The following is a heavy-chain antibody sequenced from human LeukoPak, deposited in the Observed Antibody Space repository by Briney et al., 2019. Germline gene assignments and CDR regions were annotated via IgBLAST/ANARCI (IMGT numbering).Heavy chain of an antibody. CDR2: INHSGST. D-gene: IGHD5-12*01. J-gene: IGHJ5*02. CDR1: GGSFSGYY. CDR3: ARGSPLIVATIVRAHHGFDP. Sequence: PSETLSPTCAVYGGSFSGYYWSWIRQPPGKGLEWIGEINHSGSTNYNPSLKSRVTISVDTSKNQFSLKLSSVTAADTAVYYCARGSPLIVATIVRAHHGFDPWGQGTLVTVSS. V-gene: IGHV4-34*01.